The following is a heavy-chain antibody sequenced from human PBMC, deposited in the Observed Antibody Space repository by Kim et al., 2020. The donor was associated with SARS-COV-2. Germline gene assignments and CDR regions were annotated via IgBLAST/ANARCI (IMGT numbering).Heavy chain of an antibody. CDR3: AHTAYDILTGYYPSGPKHEYFDY. Sequence: SGPTLVNPTQTLTLTCTFSGFSLSTSGVGVGWIRQPPGKALEWLALIYCDDDKRYSPSLKSRLTITKDTSKNQVVLTMTNMDPVDTATYYCAHTAYDILTGYYPSGPKHEYFDYWGQGTLVTVSS. D-gene: IGHD3-9*01. J-gene: IGHJ4*02. CDR1: GFSLSTSGVG. CDR2: IYCDDDK. V-gene: IGHV2-5*02.